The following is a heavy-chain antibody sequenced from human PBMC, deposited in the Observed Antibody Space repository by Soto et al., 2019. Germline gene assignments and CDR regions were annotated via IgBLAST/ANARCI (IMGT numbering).Heavy chain of an antibody. CDR2: ISGSGGST. J-gene: IGHJ5*02. V-gene: IGHV3-23*01. Sequence: EVQLLESGGGLVQPGGSLRLSCAASGFTFSSYAMSWVRQAPGKGLEWVSAISGSGGSTYYADSVKGRFTISRDNSKNTLYLQMNSLRAEDTAVNYCAKARQEWELLVFSGWFDPWGQGTLVTVSS. CDR3: AKARQEWELLVFSGWFDP. D-gene: IGHD1-26*01. CDR1: GFTFSSYA.